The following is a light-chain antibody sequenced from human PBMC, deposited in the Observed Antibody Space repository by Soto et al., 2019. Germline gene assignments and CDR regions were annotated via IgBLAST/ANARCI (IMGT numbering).Light chain of an antibody. Sequence: AIRMTQSPSSLSASTGDRVTITCRASQGISSYLAWYQQKPGKAPKLLIYAASTLQSGVPARFSGSGSGTDFTLTISCLQSEDVANYYCKQYYNYPPIFGGGTKVEIK. V-gene: IGKV1-8*01. J-gene: IGKJ4*01. CDR2: AAS. CDR3: KQYYNYPPI. CDR1: QGISSY.